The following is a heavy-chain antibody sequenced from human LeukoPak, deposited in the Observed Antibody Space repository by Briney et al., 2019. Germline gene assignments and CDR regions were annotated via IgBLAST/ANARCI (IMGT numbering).Heavy chain of an antibody. V-gene: IGHV1-69*05. J-gene: IGHJ5*01. Sequence: GASVKVSCKASGGTFSNYAFSWVRQAPGQGLEWMGGIIPIFRTTNYAEQFQGRVTITTDESTNTAYLDLSSLRSEDTAVYYCAKDDGSATTGFDSWGQGTLVSVSS. CDR1: GGTFSNYA. CDR3: AKDDGSATTGFDS. D-gene: IGHD1-14*01. CDR2: IIPIFRTT.